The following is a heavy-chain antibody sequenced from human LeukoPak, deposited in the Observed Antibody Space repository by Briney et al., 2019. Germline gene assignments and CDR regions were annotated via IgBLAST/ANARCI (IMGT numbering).Heavy chain of an antibody. J-gene: IGHJ3*02. CDR2: IIPIFGTA. D-gene: IGHD1-7*01. Sequence: SVKVSCKASGGTFSSYAISWVRQAPGQGLEWMGGIIPIFGTANYAQKFQGRVTITTDESTSTAYMKLSSLRSEDTAVYYCARGTITGTTLNAFDIWGQGTMVTVSS. CDR3: ARGTITGTTLNAFDI. V-gene: IGHV1-69*05. CDR1: GGTFSSYA.